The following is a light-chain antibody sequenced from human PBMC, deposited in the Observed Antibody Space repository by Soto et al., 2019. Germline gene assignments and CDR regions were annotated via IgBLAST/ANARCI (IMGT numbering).Light chain of an antibody. Sequence: DIQMTQSPSSLSASVGDRVTITGRASQSISNYLNWYQQNPGKAPKVLIYAASNLQSGVPSRFSGSGSGTDFTLTISSLQPEEFATYYCKQSYSTPITVGQGNKVDIK. CDR3: KQSYSTPIT. J-gene: IGKJ1*01. CDR2: AAS. V-gene: IGKV1-39*01. CDR1: QSISNY.